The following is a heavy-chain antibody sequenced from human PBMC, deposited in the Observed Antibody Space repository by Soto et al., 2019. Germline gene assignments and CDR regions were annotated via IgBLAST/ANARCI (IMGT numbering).Heavy chain of an antibody. CDR3: ARDTPWEMATIRYYYYGMDV. CDR2: IIPILGIA. V-gene: IGHV1-69*04. D-gene: IGHD5-12*01. Sequence: SVKVSCKASGGTFSSYTISWVRQAPGQGLEWMGRIIPILGIANYAQKFQGRVTITADKSTSTAYMELSSLRSEDTAVYYCARDTPWEMATIRYYYYGMDVWGQGTTVTVSS. J-gene: IGHJ6*02. CDR1: GGTFSSYT.